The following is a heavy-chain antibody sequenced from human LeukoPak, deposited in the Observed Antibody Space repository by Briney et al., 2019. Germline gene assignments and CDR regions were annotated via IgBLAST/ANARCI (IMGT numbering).Heavy chain of an antibody. Sequence: ASVKVSCKASGHTFTSYGISWVRQAPGQGLEWMGWISAYNGNTNYAQKLQGRVTMTTDTSTSTAYMELRSLRSDDTAVYYCARNLRRIVVVPAAAESDYWGQGTLVTVSS. CDR3: ARNLRRIVVVPAAAESDY. J-gene: IGHJ4*02. V-gene: IGHV1-18*01. D-gene: IGHD2-2*01. CDR1: GHTFTSYG. CDR2: ISAYNGNT.